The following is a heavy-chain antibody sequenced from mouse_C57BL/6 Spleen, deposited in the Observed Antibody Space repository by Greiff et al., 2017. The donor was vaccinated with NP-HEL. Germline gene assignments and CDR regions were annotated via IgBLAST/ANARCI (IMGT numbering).Heavy chain of an antibody. J-gene: IGHJ2*01. CDR1: GFTFSDYG. Sequence: EVKLMESGGGLVKPGGSLKLSCAASGFTFSDYGMHWVRQAPEKGLEWVAYISSGSSTIYYADTVKGRSTISRDNAKNTLCLQMTSLRSEDTAMYYCARDGPFDYWGQGTTLTVSS. D-gene: IGHD3-1*01. V-gene: IGHV5-17*01. CDR3: ARDGPFDY. CDR2: ISSGSSTI.